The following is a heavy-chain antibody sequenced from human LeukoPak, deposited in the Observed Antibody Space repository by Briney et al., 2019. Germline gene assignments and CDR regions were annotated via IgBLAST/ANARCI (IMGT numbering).Heavy chain of an antibody. CDR2: FDPEDGET. CDR1: GYTLTELS. V-gene: IGHV1-24*01. J-gene: IGHJ5*02. Sequence: ASVKVSCKVSGYTLTELSMHWVRQPPGKGLEWMGGFDPEDGETIYAQKFQGRVTMTEATSTDTAYMELSSLRSDDTAVYYCARSFGIVGALRGSDPWGQGTLVTVSS. CDR3: ARSFGIVGALRGSDP. D-gene: IGHD1-26*01.